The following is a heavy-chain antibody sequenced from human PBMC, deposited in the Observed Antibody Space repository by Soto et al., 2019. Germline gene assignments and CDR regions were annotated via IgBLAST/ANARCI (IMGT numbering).Heavy chain of an antibody. D-gene: IGHD3-10*01. CDR3: AKDVILWFGELGGWFDP. J-gene: IGHJ5*02. Sequence: PLGVLRLSCAASGFTFSSYGMHWVRQAPGKGLEWVAVIWYDGSNKYYADSVKGRFTISRDNSKNTLYLQMNSLRAEDTAVYYCAKDVILWFGELGGWFDPWGQGTLVTVSS. CDR2: IWYDGSNK. V-gene: IGHV3-33*06. CDR1: GFTFSSYG.